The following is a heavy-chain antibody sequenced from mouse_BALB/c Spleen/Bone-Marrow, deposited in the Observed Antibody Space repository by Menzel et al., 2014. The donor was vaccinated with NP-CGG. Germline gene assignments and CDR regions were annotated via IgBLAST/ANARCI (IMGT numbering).Heavy chain of an antibody. J-gene: IGHJ4*01. V-gene: IGHV1-69*02. D-gene: IGHD2-14*01. CDR2: IYPSDSYT. CDR1: GYTFTNYW. CDR3: TRRDRYDYYAMDY. Sequence: VQLQQSGAELVRPGASVKLSCKASGYTFTNYWINWVKQRPGQGLEWIGNIYPSDSYTNYNQKFKDKATLTVDKSSSTAYMQLSSPTSEDSAVYYCTRRDRYDYYAMDYWGQGTSVTVSS.